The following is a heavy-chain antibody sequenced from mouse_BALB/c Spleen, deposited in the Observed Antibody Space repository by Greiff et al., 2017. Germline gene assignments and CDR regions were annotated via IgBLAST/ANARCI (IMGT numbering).Heavy chain of an antibody. CDR3: AREGHYYGYRDFDY. V-gene: IGHV5-17*02. D-gene: IGHD1-2*01. CDR1: GFTFSSFG. Sequence: EVQRVESGGGLVQPGGSRKLSCAASGFTFSSFGMHWVRQAPEKGLEWVAYISSGSSTIYYADTVKGRFTISRDNPKNTLFLQMTSLRSEDTAMYYCAREGHYYGYRDFDYWGQGTTLTVSS. J-gene: IGHJ2*01. CDR2: ISSGSSTI.